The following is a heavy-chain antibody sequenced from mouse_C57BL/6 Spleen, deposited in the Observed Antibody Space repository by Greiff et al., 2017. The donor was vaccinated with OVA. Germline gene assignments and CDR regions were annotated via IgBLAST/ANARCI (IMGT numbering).Heavy chain of an antibody. CDR3: ARERYFDY. CDR2: IDPSDSYT. J-gene: IGHJ2*01. V-gene: IGHV1-50*01. CDR1: GYTFTSYW. Sequence: QVQLQQPGAELVKPGASVKLSCKASGYTFTSYWMQWVKQRPGQGLEWIGEIDPSDSYTNYTQKFKGKATLTVDTSSSTAYMQLSSLTSEDSAVYYCARERYFDYWGQGTTLTVSS.